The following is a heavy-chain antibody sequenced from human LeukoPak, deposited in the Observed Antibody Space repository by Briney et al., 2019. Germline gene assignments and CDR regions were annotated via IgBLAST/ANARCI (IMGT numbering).Heavy chain of an antibody. V-gene: IGHV3-21*01. CDR2: ISSSSSYI. J-gene: IGHJ6*03. CDR1: GFTFSSYS. Sequence: GGSLRLSCAASGFTFSSYSMNWVRQAPGKGLEWVSSISSSSSYIYYADSVKGRFTISRDNAKNSLYLQMNSLRAEDTAVYYCARGQEDGIVVVPAASIHMDVWGKGTTVTVSS. D-gene: IGHD2-2*01. CDR3: ARGQEDGIVVVPAASIHMDV.